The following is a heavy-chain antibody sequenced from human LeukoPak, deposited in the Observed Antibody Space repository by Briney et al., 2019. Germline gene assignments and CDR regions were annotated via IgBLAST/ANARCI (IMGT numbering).Heavy chain of an antibody. J-gene: IGHJ4*02. D-gene: IGHD2-2*01. CDR2: ISYDGSNK. CDR1: GFTFSNHG. V-gene: IGHV3-30*03. Sequence: PGGSLRLSCAASGFTFSNHGVHWVRQAPGKGLEWVAVISYDGSNKFYADSVRGRFTVSRDNSKNTLYLEMNNLRAEDTALYYCARGCRNSGTPNCYPFWGQGTLVTVSS. CDR3: ARGCRNSGTPNCYPF.